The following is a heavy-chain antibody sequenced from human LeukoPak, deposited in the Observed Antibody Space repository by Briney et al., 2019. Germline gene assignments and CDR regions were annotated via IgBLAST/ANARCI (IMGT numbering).Heavy chain of an antibody. J-gene: IGHJ3*02. CDR3: ARVPWSIAVGGDAFDI. Sequence: SVKVSCKASGGTFSSYAISWVRQAPGQGLEWMGRIIPILGIANYAQKFQGRVTITADKSTSTAYVELRSLRSEDTAVYYCARVPWSIAVGGDAFDIWGQGTMVTVSS. D-gene: IGHD6-6*01. CDR1: GGTFSSYA. V-gene: IGHV1-69*04. CDR2: IIPILGIA.